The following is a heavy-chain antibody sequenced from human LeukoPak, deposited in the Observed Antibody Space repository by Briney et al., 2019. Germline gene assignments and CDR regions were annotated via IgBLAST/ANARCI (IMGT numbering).Heavy chain of an antibody. CDR3: AKVAVKYSSSSKYYFDY. CDR1: GFTFSNYA. D-gene: IGHD6-6*01. Sequence: PGRSLRLSCAASGFTFSNYAMSWVRQAPGEGLEWVSDISGSGGSTYYADSVKGRFTISRDNSKNTLYLQMNSLRGEDTAVYYCAKVAVKYSSSSKYYFDYWGQGTLVTVSS. CDR2: ISGSGGST. V-gene: IGHV3-23*01. J-gene: IGHJ4*02.